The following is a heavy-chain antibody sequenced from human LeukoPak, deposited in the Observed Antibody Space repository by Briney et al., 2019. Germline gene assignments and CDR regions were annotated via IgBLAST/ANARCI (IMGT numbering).Heavy chain of an antibody. CDR3: ARAGPVYGDYAY. D-gene: IGHD4-17*01. CDR2: IGSSGDII. CDR1: GFTFSSYE. V-gene: IGHV3-48*03. J-gene: IGHJ4*02. Sequence: GGSLRLSCAASGFTFSSYEMDWVRQAPGKGLEWVSYIGSSGDIIYYADSVKGRFTISRDNAKNSLYLQTNSLRAEDTAIYYCARAGPVYGDYAYWGQGTLVTVSS.